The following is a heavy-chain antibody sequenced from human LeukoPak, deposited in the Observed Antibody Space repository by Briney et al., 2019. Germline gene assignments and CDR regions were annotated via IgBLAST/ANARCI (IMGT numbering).Heavy chain of an antibody. D-gene: IGHD2-15*01. J-gene: IGHJ3*01. Sequence: SETLSLTCTVSGGSISSGAYYCTWILQHPGKGLEWIGYIYNSGSTYYNPSLKSRVTMTVDTSKNQFSLKLSSVAAADTAVYYCANADRFCSSGSCPVPDAFDFWGQGTMVTVSS. V-gene: IGHV4-31*03. CDR2: IYNSGST. CDR3: ANADRFCSSGSCPVPDAFDF. CDR1: GGSISSGAYY.